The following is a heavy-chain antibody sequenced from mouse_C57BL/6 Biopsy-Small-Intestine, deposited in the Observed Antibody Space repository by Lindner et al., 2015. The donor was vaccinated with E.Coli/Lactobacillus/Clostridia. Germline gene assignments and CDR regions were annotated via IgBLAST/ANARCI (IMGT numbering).Heavy chain of an antibody. J-gene: IGHJ4*01. Sequence: VQLQESGAELMKPGASVKLSCKATGYTFTGYWIEWVKQRPGHGLEWIGEILPGSGSTNYNAKFKGKATFTADTSSNTAYMQLSSLTTEDSAIYYCAFYGNYVLYYAMDYWGQGTSVTVSS. CDR3: AFYGNYVLYYAMDY. D-gene: IGHD2-1*01. CDR1: GYTFTGYW. V-gene: IGHV1-9*01. CDR2: ILPGSGST.